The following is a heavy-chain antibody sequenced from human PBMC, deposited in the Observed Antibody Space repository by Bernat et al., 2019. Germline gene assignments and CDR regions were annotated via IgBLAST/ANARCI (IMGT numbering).Heavy chain of an antibody. CDR3: AKFRPTYGSGSYHP. CDR2: ISYDGSNK. CDR1: GFTFSSYA. J-gene: IGHJ5*02. Sequence: QVQLVESGGGVVQPGRSLRLSCAASGFTFSSYAMHWVRQAPGKGLEWVAVISYDGSNKYYADSVKGRFTISRDNSKNTLYLQMNSLRAEDTAVYYCAKFRPTYGSGSYHPWGQGTLVTVSS. D-gene: IGHD3-10*01. V-gene: IGHV3-30*18.